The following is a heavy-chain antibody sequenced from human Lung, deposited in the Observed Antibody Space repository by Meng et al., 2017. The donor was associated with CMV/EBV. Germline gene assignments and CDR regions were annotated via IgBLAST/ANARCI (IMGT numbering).Heavy chain of an antibody. J-gene: IGHJ6*02. Sequence: GGSLRLXCVASGFTFSRNAMHWVRQAPGKGLEWVAFIRYDGSNKYYADSVKGRFTISRDNSKNTVYVQMNSLRAEDTAVYYCAKDRIAVVPKGGLIRPRVDYYYGMDVWGQGNXV. V-gene: IGHV3-30*02. CDR3: AKDRIAVVPKGGLIRPRVDYYYGMDV. CDR1: GFTFSRNA. CDR2: IRYDGSNK. D-gene: IGHD6-19*01.